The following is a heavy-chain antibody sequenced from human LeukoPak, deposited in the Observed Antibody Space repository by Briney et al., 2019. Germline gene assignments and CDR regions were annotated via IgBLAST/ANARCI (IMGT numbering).Heavy chain of an antibody. J-gene: IGHJ4*02. D-gene: IGHD4-11*01. V-gene: IGHV3-30*02. CDR3: ARDPTQYLRYGYFDY. CDR2: IRYDGSDK. CDR1: GFTFSNYG. Sequence: GGSLRLSCAASGFTFSNYGMHWVRQAPGKGLEWVAFIRYDGSDKYYADSVKGRLTISRDNSKNTLYLQMNSLRAEDTAVYYCARDPTQYLRYGYFDYWGQGTLVTVSS.